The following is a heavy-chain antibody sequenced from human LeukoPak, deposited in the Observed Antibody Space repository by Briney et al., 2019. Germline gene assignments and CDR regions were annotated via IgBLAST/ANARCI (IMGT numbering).Heavy chain of an antibody. V-gene: IGHV4-31*03. CDR3: AREREPVPAAPYYYYYYGMDV. CDR1: GGSISSGGYY. J-gene: IGHJ6*02. D-gene: IGHD2-2*01. CDR2: IYYSGST. Sequence: SETLSLTCTVSGGSISSGGYYWSWLRQHPGRGLEWIGYIYYSGSTYYNPSLKSRVTISVDTSKNQFSLKLSSVTAADTAVYYCAREREPVPAAPYYYYYYGMDVWGQGTTVTVSS.